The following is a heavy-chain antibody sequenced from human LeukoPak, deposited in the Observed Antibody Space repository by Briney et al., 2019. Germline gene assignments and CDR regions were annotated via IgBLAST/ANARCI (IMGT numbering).Heavy chain of an antibody. D-gene: IGHD3-10*01. Sequence: EASVKVSCKASGYTFTSYDINWVRQATGQGLEWMGWMNPNSGNTGYAQKFQGRVNMTRNTSISTAYMELSSLRSEDTAVYYCARGRGGSGSYYLVYWGQGTLVTVSS. V-gene: IGHV1-8*01. CDR3: ARGRGGSGSYYLVY. J-gene: IGHJ4*02. CDR2: MNPNSGNT. CDR1: GYTFTSYD.